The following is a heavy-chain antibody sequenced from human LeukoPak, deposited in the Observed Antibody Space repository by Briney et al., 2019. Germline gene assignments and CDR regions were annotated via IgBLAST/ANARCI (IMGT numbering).Heavy chain of an antibody. CDR1: GGSISSSSYY. J-gene: IGHJ5*02. V-gene: IGHV4-39*07. Sequence: SETLSLTCTVSGGSISSSSYYWGWLRQPPGKGLEWIGSIYYSGSTYYNPSLKSRVTISVDTSKNQFSLKLSSVTAADTAVYYCARAASNYDFWSGYWDNWFDPWGQGTLVTVSS. CDR3: ARAASNYDFWSGYWDNWFDP. D-gene: IGHD3-3*01. CDR2: IYYSGST.